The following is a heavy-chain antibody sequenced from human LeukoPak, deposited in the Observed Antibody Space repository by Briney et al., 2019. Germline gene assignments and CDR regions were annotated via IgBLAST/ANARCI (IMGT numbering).Heavy chain of an antibody. J-gene: IGHJ6*02. CDR3: ARGVGGASGYYYYGMDV. Sequence: SETLSLTCTVSGGSISSSSYYWGWIRQPPGKGLEWIGEINHSGSTNYNPSLKSRVTISVDTSKNQFSLKLSSVTAADTAVYYCARGVGGASGYYYYGMDVWGQGTTVTVSS. V-gene: IGHV4-39*07. D-gene: IGHD1-26*01. CDR2: INHSGST. CDR1: GGSISSSSYY.